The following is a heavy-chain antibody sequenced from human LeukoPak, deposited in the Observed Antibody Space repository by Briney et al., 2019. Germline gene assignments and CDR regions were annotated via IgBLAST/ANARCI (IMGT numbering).Heavy chain of an antibody. CDR3: ARGVTKGPFDY. D-gene: IGHD2-21*02. J-gene: IGHJ4*02. V-gene: IGHV1-18*01. CDR1: GYTFTSYG. CDR2: ISAYNGNT. Sequence: ASVKVSCKASGYTFTSYGIRWVRQAPGQGLEWMGWISAYNGNTNYAQKLQGRVTMTTDTSTSTAYMQLSSLRSEDTAVYYCARGVTKGPFDYWGQGTLVTVSS.